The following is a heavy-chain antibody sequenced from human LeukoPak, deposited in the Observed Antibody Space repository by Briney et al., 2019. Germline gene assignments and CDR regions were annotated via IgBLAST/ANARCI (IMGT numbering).Heavy chain of an antibody. J-gene: IGHJ4*02. CDR2: IYHSGST. D-gene: IGHD5-12*01. CDR1: GGSISTYY. V-gene: IGHV4-59*07. Sequence: SDTLSLTRTLSGGSISTYYGSWIRQPPGKGREWIGYIYHSGSTNYNPSLKRRVTISVDTSKNQFSLKLSSVTAADAAVYYCESGGGYASLIGYWGQGALVTVSS. CDR3: ESGGGYASLIGY.